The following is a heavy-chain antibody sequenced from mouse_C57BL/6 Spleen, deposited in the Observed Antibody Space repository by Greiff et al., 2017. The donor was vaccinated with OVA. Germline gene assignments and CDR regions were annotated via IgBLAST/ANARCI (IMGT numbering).Heavy chain of an antibody. V-gene: IGHV1-69*01. D-gene: IGHD4-1*01. Sequence: QVQLQQPGAELVMPGASVKLSCKASGYTFTSYWMHWVKQRPGQGLEWIGEIDPSDSYTNYNQKFKGKSTLTVDKSSSTAYMQLSSLTSEDSAVYYCATLTGFDYWGQGTTLTVSS. CDR2: IDPSDSYT. CDR1: GYTFTSYW. J-gene: IGHJ2*01. CDR3: ATLTGFDY.